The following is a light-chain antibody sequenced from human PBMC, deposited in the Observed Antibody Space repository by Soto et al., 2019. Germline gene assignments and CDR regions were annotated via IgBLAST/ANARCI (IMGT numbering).Light chain of an antibody. V-gene: IGKV1-33*01. CDR1: QDITNY. Sequence: DIQMTQSPSSLSASVGDRVTIICQASQDITNYLNWYQQKPGKAPKLLIYDASNFETGVPSRFSGSLSRTHFSFTISSLQPEDIATYYFQQYDNVPFTFGQGTRLEMK. CDR2: DAS. CDR3: QQYDNVPFT. J-gene: IGKJ5*01.